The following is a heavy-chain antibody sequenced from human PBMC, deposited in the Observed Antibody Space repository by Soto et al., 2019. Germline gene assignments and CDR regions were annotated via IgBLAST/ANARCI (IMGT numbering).Heavy chain of an antibody. CDR3: ARVGAMAAGYSSGWSLKKIKTDFDY. J-gene: IGHJ4*02. Sequence: ASVKVSCKASGYTFTSYGISWVRQAPGQGLEWMGWISAYNGNTNYAQKLQGRVTMTTDTSTSTAYMELRSLRSDDTAVYYCARVGAMAAGYSSGWSLKKIKTDFDYWGQGTLVTVSS. D-gene: IGHD6-19*01. CDR1: GYTFTSYG. CDR2: ISAYNGNT. V-gene: IGHV1-18*01.